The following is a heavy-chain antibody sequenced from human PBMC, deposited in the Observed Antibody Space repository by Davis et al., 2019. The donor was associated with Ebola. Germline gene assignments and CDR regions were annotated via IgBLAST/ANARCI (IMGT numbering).Heavy chain of an antibody. CDR2: IYAGGST. Sequence: GESLSTSCAFSGFVVSSNSLNLLRQAPGKRPEWVSSIYAGGSTYYAQSVQGRFTISRDASKNTVNLQMNSLRVDDTAMYYCVRGRGEWEFVAYKYYGMDVWGQGTTVTVSS. CDR3: VRGRGEWEFVAYKYYGMDV. V-gene: IGHV3-53*01. CDR1: GFVVSSNS. D-gene: IGHD1-26*01. J-gene: IGHJ6*02.